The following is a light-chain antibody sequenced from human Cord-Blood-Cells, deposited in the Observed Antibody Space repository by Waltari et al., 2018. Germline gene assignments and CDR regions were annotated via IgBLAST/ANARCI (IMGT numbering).Light chain of an antibody. J-gene: IGLJ2*01. Sequence: SALTLPASVSGSPGPSITISCTGTSSDVGGYNYVSWYQPQPGKAPKLIIYDVSNRPAGVTNRYAGSNSDNTVSLTFSGLQAEDEADYYCSSYTSSSTLVFGGGTKLTVL. V-gene: IGLV2-14*01. CDR2: DVS. CDR3: SSYTSSSTLV. CDR1: SSDVGGYNY.